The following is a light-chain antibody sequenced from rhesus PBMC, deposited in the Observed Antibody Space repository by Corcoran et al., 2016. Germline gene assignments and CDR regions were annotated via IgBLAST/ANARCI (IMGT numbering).Light chain of an antibody. Sequence: EIVMTQSPATLSLSPGERATFSCRASQSVITRLPWYQQTPEQAPRLLIYGASTRAPGIPDRVRGSGSGTAFTLTSSSMEPEDGAVDFCLKHTNWPQTFGQGTKVEIK. CDR2: GAS. J-gene: IGKJ2*01. CDR3: LKHTNWPQT. CDR1: QSVITR. V-gene: IGKV3-24*01.